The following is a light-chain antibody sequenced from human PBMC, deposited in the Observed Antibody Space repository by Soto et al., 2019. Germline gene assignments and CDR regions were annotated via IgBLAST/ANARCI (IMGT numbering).Light chain of an antibody. CDR3: QQLDSYPIT. CDR1: QGIGSY. CDR2: AAP. Sequence: IQLTQSPSSLSASVGARVTMPCRASQGIGSYLAWYQQKPGKAPKLMIYAAPTLQSGVPSRFSGSGSGTDSTLTISSLQPEDFATYYCQQLDSYPITFGQGTRLEIK. V-gene: IGKV1-9*01. J-gene: IGKJ5*01.